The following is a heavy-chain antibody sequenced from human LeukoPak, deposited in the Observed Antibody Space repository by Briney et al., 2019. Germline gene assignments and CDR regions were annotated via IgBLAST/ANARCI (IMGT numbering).Heavy chain of an antibody. V-gene: IGHV1-18*01. CDR3: ARGSSSWYGNYYYYMDV. D-gene: IGHD6-13*01. J-gene: IGHJ6*03. Sequence: GASVKVSCKASGYTFTSYGISWVRQAPGQGLEWMGWISAYNGNTNYAQKLQGRVTMTRDTSISTAYMELSRLRSDDTAVYYCARGSSSWYGNYYYYMDVWGKGTTVTVSS. CDR1: GYTFTSYG. CDR2: ISAYNGNT.